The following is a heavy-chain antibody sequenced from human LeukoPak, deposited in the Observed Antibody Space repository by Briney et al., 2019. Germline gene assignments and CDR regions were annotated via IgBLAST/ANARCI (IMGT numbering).Heavy chain of an antibody. CDR1: GGSVSSGSYY. Sequence: SETLSLTCTVSGGSVSSGSYYWSWIRQPPGKGLEWIGYIYYSGSTNYNPSLKSRVTISVDTSKNQFSLKLSSVTAADTAVYYCARRVVVTAIDYYYGMDVWGQGTTATVSS. CDR2: IYYSGST. V-gene: IGHV4-61*01. D-gene: IGHD2-21*02. CDR3: ARRVVVTAIDYYYGMDV. J-gene: IGHJ6*02.